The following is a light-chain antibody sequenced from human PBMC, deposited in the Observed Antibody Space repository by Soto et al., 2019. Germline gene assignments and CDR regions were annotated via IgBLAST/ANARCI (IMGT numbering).Light chain of an antibody. J-gene: IGLJ2*01. Sequence: SYELTQRPWMSLSPGQTTRITCSGDALPKQYAYWYQKKPGQAPVLVIYKDTERPSGIPERFSGSSSGTAVTLTINGIQAEDEADYYCQSAHSSGTYVVFGGGTKVTVL. CDR2: KDT. CDR1: ALPKQY. V-gene: IGLV3-25*03. CDR3: QSAHSSGTYVV.